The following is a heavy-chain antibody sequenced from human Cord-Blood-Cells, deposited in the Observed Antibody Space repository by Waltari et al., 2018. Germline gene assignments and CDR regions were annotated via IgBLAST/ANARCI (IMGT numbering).Heavy chain of an antibody. V-gene: IGHV4-59*01. D-gene: IGHD6-13*01. Sequence: QVQLQESGPGLVKPSETLSLTCTVSGGSISSYYWSWIRQPPGKGLGWIGYIYYSGSTNYNPSRKSRVTISVDTSKNQFSLKLSAVTAADTAVYYCAREEHSSSWYAFDIWGQGTMVTVSS. CDR2: IYYSGST. CDR3: AREEHSSSWYAFDI. J-gene: IGHJ3*02. CDR1: GGSISSYY.